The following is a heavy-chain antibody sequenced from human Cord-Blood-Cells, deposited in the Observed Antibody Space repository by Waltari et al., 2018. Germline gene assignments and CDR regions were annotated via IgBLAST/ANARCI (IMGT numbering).Heavy chain of an antibody. Sequence: QVQLVQSGAEVKKPGALVKVSCKASGYTFTGDYMHWGRQDPGQGLEWMGWINPNSGGTNYGQKFQGRVNMTRDTSISTAYMELSRLRSDDTAVYYCARGGGIAAAGTDYWGQGTLVTVSS. V-gene: IGHV1-2*02. CDR3: ARGGGIAAAGTDY. J-gene: IGHJ4*02. CDR1: GYTFTGDY. CDR2: INPNSGGT. D-gene: IGHD6-13*01.